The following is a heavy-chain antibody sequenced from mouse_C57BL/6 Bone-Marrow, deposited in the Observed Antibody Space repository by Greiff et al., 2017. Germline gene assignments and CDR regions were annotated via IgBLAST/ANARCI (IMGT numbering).Heavy chain of an antibody. D-gene: IGHD4-1*01. Sequence: QVHVKQPGAELVKPGASVTMSCKASGYTFTSYWITWVKQRPGQGLEWIGDIYPTSGRTNYNEKFQSKAILTVDTSSHTAYMQLSSLTSEDSAVFYCARSGPLGRSFDYWGQGTTLTVSS. V-gene: IGHV1-55*01. J-gene: IGHJ2*01. CDR3: ARSGPLGRSFDY. CDR1: GYTFTSYW. CDR2: IYPTSGRT.